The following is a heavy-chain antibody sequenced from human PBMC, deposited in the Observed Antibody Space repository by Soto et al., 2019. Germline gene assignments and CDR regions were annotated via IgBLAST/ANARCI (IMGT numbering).Heavy chain of an antibody. J-gene: IGHJ5*02. Sequence: SETLSLTCAVSGGSISSGGYSWSWIRQPPGKGLEWIGYIYHGGSTYYNPSLKSRVTISVDTSKNQFSLKLSSVTAADTAVYYCARGPGNPWGQGTLVTVSS. V-gene: IGHV4-30-2*01. CDR1: GGSISSGGYS. CDR2: IYHGGST. CDR3: ARGPGNP.